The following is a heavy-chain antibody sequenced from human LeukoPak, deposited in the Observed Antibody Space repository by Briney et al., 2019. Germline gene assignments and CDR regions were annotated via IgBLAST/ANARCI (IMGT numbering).Heavy chain of an antibody. J-gene: IGHJ4*02. V-gene: IGHV4-39*01. Sequence: SETLSLTCTVSGGSISSSSYYWGWIRQPPGKGLEWIGSIYYSGSTYYNPSLKSRVTISVDTSKNQFSLKLSSVTAADTAVYYCAREYYYDSSGYDYWGQGTLVTVSS. CDR1: GGSISSSSYY. D-gene: IGHD3-22*01. CDR3: AREYYYDSSGYDY. CDR2: IYYSGST.